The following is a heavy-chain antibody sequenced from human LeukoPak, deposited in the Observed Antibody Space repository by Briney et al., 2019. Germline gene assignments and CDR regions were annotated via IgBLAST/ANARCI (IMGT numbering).Heavy chain of an antibody. J-gene: IGHJ3*02. Sequence: GASVKVSCKASGYIFTSYGISWVRQAPGQGLEWMGWISAYNGNTNYAQKLQGRVTMTTDTSTSTAYMELRSLRSDDTAVYYCARTEGAYCDFWSGYYKRDAFDIWGQGTMVTVSS. CDR2: ISAYNGNT. V-gene: IGHV1-18*01. CDR1: GYIFTSYG. D-gene: IGHD3-3*01. CDR3: ARTEGAYCDFWSGYYKRDAFDI.